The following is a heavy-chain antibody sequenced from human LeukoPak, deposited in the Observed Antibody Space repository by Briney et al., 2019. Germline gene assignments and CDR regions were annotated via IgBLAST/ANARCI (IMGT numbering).Heavy chain of an antibody. D-gene: IGHD3-22*01. V-gene: IGHV3-66*02. Sequence: GGSLRLSCAASGFTVSSNYMSWVRQAPGKGLEWVSVIYSGGSTYYADSVKGRFTISRDNSKNTLYLQMNSLRAEDTAVHYCALVRDSSGLDYWGQGTLVTVSS. CDR3: ALVRDSSGLDY. CDR2: IYSGGST. J-gene: IGHJ4*02. CDR1: GFTVSSNY.